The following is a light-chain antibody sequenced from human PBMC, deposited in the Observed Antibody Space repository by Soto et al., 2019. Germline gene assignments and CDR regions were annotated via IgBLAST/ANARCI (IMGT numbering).Light chain of an antibody. CDR1: QSVDNN. CDR3: QQYNSLPPT. V-gene: IGKV3-15*01. CDR2: GAS. Sequence: IVMTQSPATLSVSPGERATLSCRASQSVDNNLAWYQQKPGQAPRLLISGASTRATGIPANFTGSGSGTECTLSISSLQSEDFAVYDCQQYNSLPPTFGLGTKVEIK. J-gene: IGKJ1*01.